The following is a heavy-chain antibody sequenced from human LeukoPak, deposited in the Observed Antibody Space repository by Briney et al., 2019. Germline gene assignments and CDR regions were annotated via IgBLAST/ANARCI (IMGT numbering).Heavy chain of an antibody. CDR2: IYYSGST. J-gene: IGHJ4*02. Sequence: SETLSLSCTVSGGSISSYYWSWIRQPPGKGLEWIGYIYYSGSTNYNPSLKSRVTISVDTSKNQFSLRLSSVTAADTAVYYCAREPRSPGGRGRPFDFWGQGTLVTVSS. CDR3: AREPRSPGGRGRPFDF. CDR1: GGSISSYY. V-gene: IGHV4-59*01. D-gene: IGHD2-15*01.